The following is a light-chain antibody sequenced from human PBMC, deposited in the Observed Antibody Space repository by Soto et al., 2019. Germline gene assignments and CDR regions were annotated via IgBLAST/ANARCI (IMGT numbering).Light chain of an antibody. V-gene: IGKV3-20*01. CDR1: QSVNNNY. CDR2: GAY. J-gene: IGKJ1*01. Sequence: VLTQSPGTLSLSPGERATLSCRASQSVNNNYLAWYQQKPGQSHRLLIYGAYNRATGIQDRFSGSGSGTYFTLTIRRLEPEDFVLYYCQQYGSSPRTFGQGTKVDIK. CDR3: QQYGSSPRT.